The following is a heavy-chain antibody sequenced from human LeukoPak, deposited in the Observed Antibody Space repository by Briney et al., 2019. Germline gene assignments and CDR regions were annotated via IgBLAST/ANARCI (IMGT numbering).Heavy chain of an antibody. CDR3: ASRGDYGWGNYFDY. V-gene: IGHV4-30-2*01. J-gene: IGHJ4*02. CDR2: IYDSGST. CDR1: GGSISSGGSS. Sequence: SETLSLTSAVSGGSISSGGSSWGWIRQPPGKGLEWIGYIYDSGSTYYNPSLKSRVTISVDRSKNQFSLKLSSVTAADTAVYYCASRGDYGWGNYFDYWGQGTLVTVSS. D-gene: IGHD4-17*01.